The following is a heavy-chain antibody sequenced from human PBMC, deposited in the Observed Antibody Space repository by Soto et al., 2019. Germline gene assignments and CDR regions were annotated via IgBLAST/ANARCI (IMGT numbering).Heavy chain of an antibody. CDR2: ISYDGSNK. J-gene: IGHJ4*02. Sequence: GGSLRFSCAASGFTFSSYGMHWVRQAPGKGLEWVAVISYDGSNKYYADSVKGRFTISRDNSKNTLYLQMNSLRAEDTAVYYCAKPSVLRFLEWLPLDYWGQGTLVTVSS. V-gene: IGHV3-30*18. D-gene: IGHD3-3*01. CDR3: AKPSVLRFLEWLPLDY. CDR1: GFTFSSYG.